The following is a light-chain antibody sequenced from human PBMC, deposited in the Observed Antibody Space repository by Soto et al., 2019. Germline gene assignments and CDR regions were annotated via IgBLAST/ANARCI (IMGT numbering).Light chain of an antibody. Sequence: DTPMTQSPSTLSDSLVARVTITCRASQSISSWLAWYQQKPGKAPKLLIYDASSLESGVPSRFSGSGSGTEFTLTISSLQPDDFATYYCQQYNSYSTFGQGTKVDIK. V-gene: IGKV1-5*01. CDR3: QQYNSYST. CDR1: QSISSW. CDR2: DAS. J-gene: IGKJ1*01.